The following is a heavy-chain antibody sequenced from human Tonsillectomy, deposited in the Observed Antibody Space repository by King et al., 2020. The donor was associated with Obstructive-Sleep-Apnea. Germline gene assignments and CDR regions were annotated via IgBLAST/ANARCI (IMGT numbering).Heavy chain of an antibody. J-gene: IGHJ4*02. CDR3: ARTAGGFDY. CDR2: ISSHSSYT. CDR1: GFTFSTYS. Sequence: VQLVESGGGLVKPGGSLRLSCAASGFTFSTYSMNWVRQAPGKGLEWVSSISSHSSYTYYADSVKGRFTISRDTAKNSLYLQMNSLRAEDTAVYYCARTAGGFDYWGQGTLVTVSS. V-gene: IGHV3-21*01. D-gene: IGHD6-13*01.